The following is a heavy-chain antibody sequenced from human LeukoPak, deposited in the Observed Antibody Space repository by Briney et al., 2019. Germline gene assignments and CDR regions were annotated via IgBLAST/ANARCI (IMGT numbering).Heavy chain of an antibody. J-gene: IGHJ1*01. CDR1: GFTFSSYA. Sequence: SGGSLRPSCAASGFTFSSYAMSWVRQAPGKGLEWFSAISGGGGSIYYADSLKGRFTISRDNSKNALYLQMNSLRAEDTAVYYCAKGLFYYDSSGYYYGYFQHWGQGTRVTVSS. CDR2: ISGGGGSI. D-gene: IGHD3-22*01. CDR3: AKGLFYYDSSGYYYGYFQH. V-gene: IGHV3-23*01.